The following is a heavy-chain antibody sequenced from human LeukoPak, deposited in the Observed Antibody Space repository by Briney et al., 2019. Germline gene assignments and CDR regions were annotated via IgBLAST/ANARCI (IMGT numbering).Heavy chain of an antibody. J-gene: IGHJ4*02. D-gene: IGHD4/OR15-4a*01. Sequence: GGSLRRSCAASGFNFDTYAMNWVRRAPGKGLEWVSSISYHGTNTYYTDSVKGRFTIFRDNSKSTLYLQMNSLRLEDAAIYYCATEKPDYGQLWGQGTLVTVSS. V-gene: IGHV3-23*01. CDR3: ATEKPDYGQL. CDR1: GFNFDTYA. CDR2: ISYHGTNT.